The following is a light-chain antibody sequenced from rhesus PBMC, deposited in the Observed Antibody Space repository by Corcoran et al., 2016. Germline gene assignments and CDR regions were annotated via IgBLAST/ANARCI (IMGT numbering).Light chain of an antibody. CDR1: QSISSW. Sequence: DIQMTQSPSSLSASVGDTVTITCRASQSISSWLAWYQQKPGKAPKLLSYKASRLQSGVPSRFSGSGSGTDFTLSISSLQSEDFATYYCQQYSSSPYSFGQGPKVEIK. J-gene: IGKJ2*01. CDR3: QQYSSSPYS. CDR2: KAS. V-gene: IGKV1-22*01.